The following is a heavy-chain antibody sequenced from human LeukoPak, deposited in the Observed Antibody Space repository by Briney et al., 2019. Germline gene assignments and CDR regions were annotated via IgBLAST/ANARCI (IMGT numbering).Heavy chain of an antibody. J-gene: IGHJ3*02. CDR1: GGSFSGYY. CDR2: INHSGST. V-gene: IGHV4-34*01. CDR3: ARRITMIVVVIPIGNAFDI. Sequence: SETLSLTCAVYGGSFSGYYWSWIRQPPGKGLEWTGEINHSGSTNYNPSLKSRVTISVDTSKNQFSLKLSSVTAADTAVYYCARRITMIVVVIPIGNAFDIWGQGTMVTVSS. D-gene: IGHD3-22*01.